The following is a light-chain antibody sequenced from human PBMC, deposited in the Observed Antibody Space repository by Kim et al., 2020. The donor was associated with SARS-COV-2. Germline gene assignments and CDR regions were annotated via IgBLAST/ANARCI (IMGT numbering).Light chain of an antibody. CDR1: DIVTNDY. CDR2: GAS. CDR3: QQYTASLT. Sequence: EIVLTQSPGTLSFFPGERVTLSCRASDIVTNDYLAWYQQKVGQPPRLLIFGASNRATGIPDRFSGSGSGTDFTLTISTLEPEDFAVYYCQQYTASLTFGRGTKVDIK. J-gene: IGKJ1*01. V-gene: IGKV3-20*01.